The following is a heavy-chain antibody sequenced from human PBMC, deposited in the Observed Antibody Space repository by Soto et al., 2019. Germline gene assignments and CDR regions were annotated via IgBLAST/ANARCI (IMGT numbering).Heavy chain of an antibody. CDR1: GDTFSFYT. D-gene: IGHD3-10*01. Sequence: QVQLVQSGAELRKPGPSVKVSCKASGDTFSFYTTNWVRQPPGLDRGWMGRFNPIESMSNSDQKFQGRVTITADKSTNTAYMQLSSLRSEDTAIYYCAASYGSGYRAFDYWGQGALVTVSS. J-gene: IGHJ4*02. V-gene: IGHV1-69*02. CDR2: FNPIESMS. CDR3: AASYGSGYRAFDY.